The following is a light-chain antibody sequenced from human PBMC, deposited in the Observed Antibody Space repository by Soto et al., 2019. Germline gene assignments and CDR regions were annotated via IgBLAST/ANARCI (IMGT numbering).Light chain of an antibody. CDR2: AAS. CDR1: QSISSY. J-gene: IGKJ2*01. CDR3: QPSYSTPYT. Sequence: DIQMTQSPSSLSASVGDRVTITCRASQSISSYLNWYQQKPGKAPKLLIYAASSLQSGVPSRFSGSGSGTDFTLTISSLQPEDFPTYYCQPSYSTPYTFGQGTKLEIK. V-gene: IGKV1-39*01.